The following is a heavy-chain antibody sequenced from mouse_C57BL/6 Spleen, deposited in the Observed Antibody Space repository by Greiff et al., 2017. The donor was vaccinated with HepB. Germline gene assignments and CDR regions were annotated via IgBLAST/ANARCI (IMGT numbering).Heavy chain of an antibody. CDR2: INPNNGGT. Sequence: EVQLQQSGPELVKPGASVKIPCKASGYTFTDYNMDWVKQSHGKSLEWIGDINPNNGGTIYNQKFKGKATLTVDKSSSTAYMELRSLTSEDTAVYYCARGDRGYFDVWGTGTTVTVSS. V-gene: IGHV1-18*01. CDR3: ARGDRGYFDV. CDR1: GYTFTDYN. J-gene: IGHJ1*03. D-gene: IGHD3-3*01.